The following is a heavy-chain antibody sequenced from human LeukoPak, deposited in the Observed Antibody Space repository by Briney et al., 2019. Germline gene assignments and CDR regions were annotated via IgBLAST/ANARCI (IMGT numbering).Heavy chain of an antibody. CDR2: INHSGST. V-gene: IGHV4-34*01. CDR1: GGSFSGYY. J-gene: IGHJ4*02. CDR3: ARAVVVAATPGYFDY. Sequence: SETLSLTCAVYGGSFSGYYWSWIRQPPGKGLEWIGEINHSGSTNYNPSLKSRVTISVDTSKNQFSLKLSSVTAADTAVYYCARAVVVAATPGYFDYWGQGILVTVSS. D-gene: IGHD2-15*01.